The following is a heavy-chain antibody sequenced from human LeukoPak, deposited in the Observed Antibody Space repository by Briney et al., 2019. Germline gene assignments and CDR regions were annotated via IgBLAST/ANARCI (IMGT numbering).Heavy chain of an antibody. V-gene: IGHV3-53*01. D-gene: IGHD5-24*01. CDR3: AGGSDGYKNDY. CDR2: IYSGGST. Sequence: GGSLRLSCAASGLTVSSNYMSWVRQAPGKGLEWVSVIYSGGSTYYADSVKGRFTISRDNSKNTLYLQMNSLRAEDTAVYYCAGGSDGYKNDYWGQGTLVTVSS. J-gene: IGHJ4*02. CDR1: GLTVSSNY.